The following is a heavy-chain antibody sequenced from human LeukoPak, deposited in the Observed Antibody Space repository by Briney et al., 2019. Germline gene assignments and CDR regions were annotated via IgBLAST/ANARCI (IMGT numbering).Heavy chain of an antibody. J-gene: IGHJ4*02. D-gene: IGHD3-22*01. CDR2: ISSSNNYI. V-gene: IGHV3-21*01. CDR3: ARDYDSSGYFDY. Sequence: PGGSLRLSCAASDFTFSSYTMNSVRQAPGNGLEWVSSISSSNNYIYYADSVKGRFTISRDNAKNSLYLQMNSLRAEDTAIYYCARDYDSSGYFDYWGQGTLVTVSS. CDR1: DFTFSSYT.